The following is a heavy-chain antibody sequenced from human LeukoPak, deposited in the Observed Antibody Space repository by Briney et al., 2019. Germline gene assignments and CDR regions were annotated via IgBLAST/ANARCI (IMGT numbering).Heavy chain of an antibody. Sequence: SETLSLTCTVSGGSISSSYWSWIRQPAGKGLEWIGRINTSGSTNYNPSLKSRVTMSADTSKNQFSLKLSSVTAADTAVYYCARELLGYCSGGSCYSSHWFDPWGQGTLVTVSS. V-gene: IGHV4-4*07. CDR2: INTSGST. CDR3: ARELLGYCSGGSCYSSHWFDP. CDR1: GGSISSSY. J-gene: IGHJ5*02. D-gene: IGHD2-15*01.